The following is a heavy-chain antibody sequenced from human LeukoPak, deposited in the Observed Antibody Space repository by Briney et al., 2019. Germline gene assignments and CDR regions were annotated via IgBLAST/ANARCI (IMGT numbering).Heavy chain of an antibody. CDR1: GFTFSSYS. J-gene: IGHJ4*02. Sequence: GGSLRLSCAASGFTFSSYSMNWVRQAPGKGLEWVSSISSSSSYIYYADSVKGRFTISRDNSRNTLYLQVNSLRAEDTAVYYCARDGGGYYASGTHYYFDCWGQGTLVTVSS. CDR2: ISSSSSYI. V-gene: IGHV3-21*01. D-gene: IGHD3-10*01. CDR3: ARDGGGYYASGTHYYFDC.